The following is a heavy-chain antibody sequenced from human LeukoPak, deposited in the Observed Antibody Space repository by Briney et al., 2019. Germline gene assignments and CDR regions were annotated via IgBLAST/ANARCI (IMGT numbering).Heavy chain of an antibody. CDR2: IYYSGST. Sequence: SGTLSLTCTVSGGSISSSSYYWGWIRQPPGKGLEWIGSIYYSGSTYYNPSLKSRVTISVDTSKNQFSLKLSSVTAADTAVYYCARGSIAAASPYYFDYWGQGTLVTVSS. D-gene: IGHD6-13*01. J-gene: IGHJ4*02. CDR1: GGSISSSSYY. V-gene: IGHV4-39*01. CDR3: ARGSIAAASPYYFDY.